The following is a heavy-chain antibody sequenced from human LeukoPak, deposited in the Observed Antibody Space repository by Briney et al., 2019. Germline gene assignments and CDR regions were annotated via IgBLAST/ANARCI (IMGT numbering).Heavy chain of an antibody. CDR3: ARDSDDSSGQDY. CDR1: GSTFSSYS. CDR2: ISSSSSYI. Sequence: GASLRLSCAASGSTFSSYSMNWVRQAPGKGLEWVSSISSSSSYIYYADSVKGRFTISRDNAKNSLYLQMNSLRAEDTAVYYCARDSDDSSGQDYWGQGTLVTVSS. D-gene: IGHD3-22*01. V-gene: IGHV3-21*01. J-gene: IGHJ4*02.